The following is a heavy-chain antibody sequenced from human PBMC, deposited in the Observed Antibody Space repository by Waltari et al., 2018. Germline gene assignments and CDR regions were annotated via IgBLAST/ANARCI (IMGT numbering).Heavy chain of an antibody. CDR1: GGSISSYY. CDR3: ARGRFGSYAVLDY. V-gene: IGHV4-59*01. J-gene: IGHJ4*02. CDR2: IYYSGST. Sequence: QVQLQESGPGLVKPSETLSLTCTVSGGSISSYYWSWIRQPPGKGLEWIGYIYYSGSTNSNPSLKSRVTVSVDTSKNQFSLKLSSVTAADTAVYYCARGRFGSYAVLDYWGQGTLVTVSS. D-gene: IGHD1-26*01.